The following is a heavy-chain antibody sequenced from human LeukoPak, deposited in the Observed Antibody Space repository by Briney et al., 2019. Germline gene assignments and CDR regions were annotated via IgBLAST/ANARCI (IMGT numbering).Heavy chain of an antibody. J-gene: IGHJ4*02. D-gene: IGHD3-16*01. Sequence: ASVKVSCKASGYTFANFDIHWVRQAAGQGLEWLGWLNPNSDKTGYAQNFQGRVTMTSDTSSSTAYMELSSLRSDDTAVYFCARGGSHLITIWGGLFDYWGQGTLFTVSS. CDR1: GYTFANFD. V-gene: IGHV1-8*01. CDR2: LNPNSDKT. CDR3: ARGGSHLITIWGGLFDY.